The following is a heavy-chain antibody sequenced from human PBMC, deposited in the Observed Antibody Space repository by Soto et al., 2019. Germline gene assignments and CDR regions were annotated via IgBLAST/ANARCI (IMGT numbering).Heavy chain of an antibody. CDR2: IIPILGIA. V-gene: IGHV1-69*04. CDR3: ARDRVKGGGIWFGELFYYYYYMGV. J-gene: IGHJ6*03. D-gene: IGHD3-10*01. Sequence: ASVKVSCKASGGTFSSYTISWVRQAPGQGLEWMGRIIPILGIANYAQKFQGRVTITADKSTSTAYMELSSLRSEDTAVYYCARDRVKGGGIWFGELFYYYYYMGVWGKGTTVTVSS. CDR1: GGTFSSYT.